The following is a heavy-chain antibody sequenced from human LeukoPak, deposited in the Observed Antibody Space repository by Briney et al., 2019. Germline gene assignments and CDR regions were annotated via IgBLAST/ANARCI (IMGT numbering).Heavy chain of an antibody. V-gene: IGHV1-69*13. Sequence: ASVKVSCKASGGTFSSYAISWVRQAPGQGHEWMGGIIPIFGTANYAQKFQGRVTITADESTSTAYMELSSLRSEDTAVYCCARYLGELSSYFDYWGQGTLVTVSS. CDR1: GGTFSSYA. J-gene: IGHJ4*02. CDR2: IIPIFGTA. CDR3: ARYLGELSSYFDY. D-gene: IGHD3-16*02.